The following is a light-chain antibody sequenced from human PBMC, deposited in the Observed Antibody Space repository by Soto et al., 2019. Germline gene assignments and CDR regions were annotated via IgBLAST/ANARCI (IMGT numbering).Light chain of an antibody. Sequence: DIQMTQSPSSLSASVGDRVTITCRASQTISTSLNWYQQRPGKAPNLLIHASSSLQSGVPPRFSGGGSGTDFTLPISSLQPEDFATYYCQQTYSTPITFGQGTRLDIK. V-gene: IGKV1-39*01. CDR1: QTISTS. CDR3: QQTYSTPIT. CDR2: ASS. J-gene: IGKJ5*01.